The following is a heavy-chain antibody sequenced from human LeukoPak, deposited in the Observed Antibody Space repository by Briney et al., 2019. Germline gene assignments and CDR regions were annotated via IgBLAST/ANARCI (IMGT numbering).Heavy chain of an antibody. CDR2: IRSKANSYAT. D-gene: IGHD3-22*01. CDR1: GFTFSGSA. V-gene: IGHV3-73*01. J-gene: IGHJ3*02. CDR3: TRAYYYDSSGRGGAFDI. Sequence: GGSLRLSCAVSGFTFSGSAMHWVRQASGKGLEWVGRIRSKANSYATAYAASVKGRFTISRDDSKNTAYLQMNSLKTEDTAVYYCTRAYYYDSSGRGGAFDIWGQGTMVTVSS.